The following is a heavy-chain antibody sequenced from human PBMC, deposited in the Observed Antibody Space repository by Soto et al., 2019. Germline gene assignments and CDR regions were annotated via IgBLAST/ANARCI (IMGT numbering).Heavy chain of an antibody. Sequence: EVQLVESGGGLIQPGGSLRLSCAASGFTVSSYYMSWVRQAPGQGLEWVSVIYSGGSTFYADSVKGRFTISRDNSKTTVFLQMNRLRAEDTAVYYCAGGTCGGGRCYSLDYWGQGTLVTVSS. CDR1: GFTVSSYY. J-gene: IGHJ4*02. CDR3: AGGTCGGGRCYSLDY. D-gene: IGHD2-15*01. CDR2: IYSGGST. V-gene: IGHV3-53*01.